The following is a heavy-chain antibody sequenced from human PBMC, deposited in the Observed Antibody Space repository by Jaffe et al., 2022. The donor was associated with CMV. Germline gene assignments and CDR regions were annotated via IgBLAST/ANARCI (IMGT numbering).Heavy chain of an antibody. J-gene: IGHJ4*02. CDR2: INPNSGGT. Sequence: QVQLVQSGAEVKKPGASVKVSCKASGYTFTGYYMHWVRQAPGQGLEWMGWINPNSGGTNYAQKFQGRVTMTRDTSISTAYMELSRLRSDDTAVYYCARVKWGYAPFGYFDYWGQGTLVTVSS. V-gene: IGHV1-2*02. CDR1: GYTFTGYY. CDR3: ARVKWGYAPFGYFDY. D-gene: IGHD5-12*01.